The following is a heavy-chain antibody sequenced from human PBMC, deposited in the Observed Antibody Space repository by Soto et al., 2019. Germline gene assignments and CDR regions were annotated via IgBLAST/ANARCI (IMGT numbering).Heavy chain of an antibody. J-gene: IGHJ4*02. Sequence: SETLSLTCTVSGGSISSYYWSWVRQPPGKGLEWIGYMYYSGSTNYNPSLKRRVTMSVDTSKNQCSLKLTSVTAADPAVYFCARTVMPVGNLAAFDHWGQGVLVTVSS. V-gene: IGHV4-59*01. D-gene: IGHD7-27*01. CDR1: GGSISSYY. CDR3: ARTVMPVGNLAAFDH. CDR2: MYYSGST.